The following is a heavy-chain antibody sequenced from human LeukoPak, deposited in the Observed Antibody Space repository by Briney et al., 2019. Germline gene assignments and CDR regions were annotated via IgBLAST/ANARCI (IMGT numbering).Heavy chain of an antibody. D-gene: IGHD4-17*01. V-gene: IGHV1-18*01. CDR3: ARDPGTRDYGDYYFDY. CDR2: ISAYNGNT. Sequence: PGASVKVSCKASGYTFTSYGISWVRQAPGQGLEWMGWISAYNGNTNYAQKLQGRVTMTTDTSTSTAYMEPRSLRSDDTAVYYCARDPGTRDYGDYYFDYWGQGTLVTVSS. CDR1: GYTFTSYG. J-gene: IGHJ4*02.